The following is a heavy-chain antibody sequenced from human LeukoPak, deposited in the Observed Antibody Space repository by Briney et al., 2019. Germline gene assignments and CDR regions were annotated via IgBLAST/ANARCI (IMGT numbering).Heavy chain of an antibody. V-gene: IGHV4-61*01. CDR2: IYYSGST. CDR3: ARAAYSGSYHSDY. Sequence: PSETLSLTCTVSGGSVNSGSYYWNWIRQPPGKGLEWIGYIYYSGSTNYNPSLKGRVTISVDTSKNQFSLKLSSVTAADTAVYYCARAAYSGSYHSDYWGQGILVTVSS. CDR1: GGSVNSGSYY. D-gene: IGHD1-26*01. J-gene: IGHJ4*02.